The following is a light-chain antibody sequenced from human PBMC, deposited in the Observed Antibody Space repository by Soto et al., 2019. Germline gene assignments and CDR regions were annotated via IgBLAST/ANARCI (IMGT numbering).Light chain of an antibody. CDR2: DVS. CDR1: SSDVGAFNY. V-gene: IGLV2-14*03. Sequence: QSVLTQPASVSGSPGQAITISCSGTSSDVGAFNYVSWYQRHPGKAPKLMIYDVSNRPSGVSNRFSGSKSGNTASLTISGLRAEDEADYYCNSYTSNNTYVFGTGTRSPS. CDR3: NSYTSNNTYV. J-gene: IGLJ1*01.